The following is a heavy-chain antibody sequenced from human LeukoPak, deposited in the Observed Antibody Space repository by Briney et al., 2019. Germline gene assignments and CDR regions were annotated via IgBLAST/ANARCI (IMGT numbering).Heavy chain of an antibody. J-gene: IGHJ5*02. V-gene: IGHV3-21*01. D-gene: IGHD2-2*01. CDR3: ARADCSSSTCYLRRSWFDP. Sequence: GGSLRLSCAASGFTLGNYDMNWVRQAPGKGLEWVSSISTSSRYIYYKDSVRGRFTISRDDAKNSLYLEMNSLRAEDTAVYYCARADCSSSTCYLRRSWFDPWGQGTLVTVSS. CDR1: GFTLGNYD. CDR2: ISTSSRYI.